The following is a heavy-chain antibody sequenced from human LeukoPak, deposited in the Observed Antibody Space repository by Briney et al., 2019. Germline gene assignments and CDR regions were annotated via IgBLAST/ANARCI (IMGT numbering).Heavy chain of an antibody. D-gene: IGHD6-19*01. CDR2: ISSSGSST. CDR3: VGEMDSGWYPY. V-gene: IGHV3-48*03. Sequence: GGSLRLSCAASGFNFRGYEMNWVRRAPGKGLQWLAYISSSGSSTYYADSVQGRFTISRDNAKNSLYLHMNSLRVDDTAVYYCVGEMDSGWYPYWGPGTLVTVSS. J-gene: IGHJ4*02. CDR1: GFNFRGYE.